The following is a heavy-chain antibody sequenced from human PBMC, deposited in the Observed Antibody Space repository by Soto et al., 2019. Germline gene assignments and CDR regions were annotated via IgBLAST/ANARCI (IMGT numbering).Heavy chain of an antibody. CDR3: ARNMDYYYGPGSGNGHGV. V-gene: IGHV1-2*02. Sequence: QVQLVQSGAEVKEPGDSVRVSCEASGYTFTAYYIHWVRQVPGQGLEWMGWINPKFGDTTYAQDFQGRVTMTRDMYISPVYMELSRLTSDDTAIYYCARNMDYYYGPGSGNGHGVWGQGTTVTVFS. J-gene: IGHJ6*02. D-gene: IGHD3-10*01. CDR1: GYTFTAYY. CDR2: INPKFGDT.